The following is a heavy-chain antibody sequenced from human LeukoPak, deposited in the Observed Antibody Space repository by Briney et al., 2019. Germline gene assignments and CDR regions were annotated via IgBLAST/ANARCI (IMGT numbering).Heavy chain of an antibody. CDR3: ARAKGTMVRGASYFDY. CDR2: INWNGGST. V-gene: IGHV3-20*01. D-gene: IGHD3-10*01. J-gene: IGHJ4*02. Sequence: AGGSLRLSCAASGFTFDDYGMSWVRQAPGKGLEWVSGINWNGGSTGYADSVKGRFTISRDNAKNSLYLQMNSLRAEDTALYHCARAKGTMVRGASYFDYWGQGTLVTVSS. CDR1: GFTFDDYG.